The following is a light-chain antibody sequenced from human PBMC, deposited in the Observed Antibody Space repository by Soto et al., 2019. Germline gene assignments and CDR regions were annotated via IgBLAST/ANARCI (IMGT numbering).Light chain of an antibody. CDR1: KSIISY. V-gene: IGKV1-39*01. CDR3: KQSYSXLWT. Sequence: DIQMTQSPSSLSASVGGRVTITCRASKSIISYLNWYQQKPWKAPNLLIYAASSFQSGVPSRFSGSGYGTDFTLTISSLQPEDFATYYFKQSYSXLWTCGQGTKV. J-gene: IGKJ1*01. CDR2: AAS.